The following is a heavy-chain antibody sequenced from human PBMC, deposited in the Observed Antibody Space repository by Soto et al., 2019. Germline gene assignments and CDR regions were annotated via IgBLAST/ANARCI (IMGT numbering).Heavy chain of an antibody. Sequence: SETLSLTCTVSGGSISNYYWSWIRQPPGKGLEWIGYTYYSGSTNYNPSLKSRVTISVDTSKNQFSLKVNSVTAADTAVYYCARALDLRDGYNWGYFDYWGQGTLVTVSS. V-gene: IGHV4-59*01. J-gene: IGHJ4*02. CDR1: GGSISNYY. CDR3: ARALDLRDGYNWGYFDY. CDR2: TYYSGST. D-gene: IGHD5-12*01.